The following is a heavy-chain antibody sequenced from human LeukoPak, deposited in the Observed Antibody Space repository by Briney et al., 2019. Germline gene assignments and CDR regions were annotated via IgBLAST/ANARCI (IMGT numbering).Heavy chain of an antibody. V-gene: IGHV3-30*18. J-gene: IGHJ4*02. CDR1: GFTFSSYG. D-gene: IGHD3-22*01. CDR3: AKLDDSSGYLFDY. Sequence: GGSLRLSCAASGFTFSSYGMHWVRQAPGKGLEWVAVISYDGSNKYYADSVKGRFTISRDNSKSTLYLQMNSLRAEDTAVYYCAKLDDSSGYLFDYWGQGTLVTVSS. CDR2: ISYDGSNK.